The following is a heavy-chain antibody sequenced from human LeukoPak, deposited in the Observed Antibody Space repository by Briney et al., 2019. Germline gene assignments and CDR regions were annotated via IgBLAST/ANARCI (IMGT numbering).Heavy chain of an antibody. V-gene: IGHV3-21*01. CDR1: GFTFSSYS. CDR3: AREGIVGATSEGYYYYYGMDV. J-gene: IGHJ6*02. D-gene: IGHD1-26*01. CDR2: ISSSSSYI. Sequence: GGSLRLSCAASGFTFSSYSMNWVRQAPGKGLEWVSSISSSSSYIYYADSVKGRFTISRDNAKNSLYLQMNSLRAEDTAVYYRAREGIVGATSEGYYYYYGMDVWGQGTTVTVSS.